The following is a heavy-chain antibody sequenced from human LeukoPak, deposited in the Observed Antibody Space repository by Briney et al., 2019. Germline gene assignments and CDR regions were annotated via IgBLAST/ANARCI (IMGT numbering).Heavy chain of an antibody. CDR3: ARGMVRGVFDP. V-gene: IGHV4-39*01. CDR1: GGSISSSSYY. J-gene: IGHJ5*02. D-gene: IGHD3-10*01. CDR2: IYYSGST. Sequence: SETLSLTCTVSGGSISSSSYYWGWIRQPPGKGLEWIGGIYYSGSTYYNPSLKSRVTISVDTSKNQFSLKLSSVTAADTAVYYCARGMVRGVFDPWGQGTLVTVSS.